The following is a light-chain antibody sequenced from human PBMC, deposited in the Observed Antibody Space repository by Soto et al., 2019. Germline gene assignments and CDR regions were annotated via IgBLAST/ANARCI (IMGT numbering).Light chain of an antibody. CDR3: SSYTVSSTQV. CDR2: EVT. Sequence: QSALTQPASVSGSPGQSITIFCTGTSSDVGRYNYVSWYQHHPGKAPKLLISEVTNRPSGASDRFSGSKSGNTASLTISGLRAEDEADYYCSSYTVSSTQVFXTGTKVTVL. CDR1: SSDVGRYNY. V-gene: IGLV2-14*01. J-gene: IGLJ1*01.